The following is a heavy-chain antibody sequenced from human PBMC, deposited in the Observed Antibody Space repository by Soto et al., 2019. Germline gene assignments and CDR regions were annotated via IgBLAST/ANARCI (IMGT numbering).Heavy chain of an antibody. CDR1: GFTFSSYA. Sequence: GGSLRLSCAASGFTFSSYAMSWVRQAPGKGLEWVSAISGSGGSTYYADSVKGRFTISRDNSKNTLYLQMNSLRAEDTAVYYCAKVATMIVVVIRHFDYWGQGTLVTVSS. CDR3: AKVATMIVVVIRHFDY. D-gene: IGHD3-22*01. J-gene: IGHJ4*02. CDR2: ISGSGGST. V-gene: IGHV3-23*01.